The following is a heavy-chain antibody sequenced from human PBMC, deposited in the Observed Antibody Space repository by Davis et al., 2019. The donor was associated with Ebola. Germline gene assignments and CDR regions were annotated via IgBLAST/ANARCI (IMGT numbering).Heavy chain of an antibody. CDR3: ARGLVGATPTGPFDY. CDR2: INHSGST. V-gene: IGHV4-34*01. Sequence: SETLSLTCAVYGGSFSGYYWSWIRHPPGKGLEWIGEINHSGSTNYNQSLKSRVTISVDTSKNQFSLKLSSVTAADTATYYCARGLVGATPTGPFDYWGQGTLVTVSS. D-gene: IGHD1-26*01. CDR1: GGSFSGYY. J-gene: IGHJ4*02.